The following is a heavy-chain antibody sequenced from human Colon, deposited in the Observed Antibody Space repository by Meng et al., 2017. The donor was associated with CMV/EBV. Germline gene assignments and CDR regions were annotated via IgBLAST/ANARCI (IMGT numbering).Heavy chain of an antibody. D-gene: IGHD3-16*02. Sequence: GSLRRSCTVSGGPISSYYWSWIRQPPGKGLEWIGYIYYSGSTNYNPSLKSRVTISVDTSKNQFSLKLSSVTAADTAVYYCARVPYYDYVWGSYRYDDAFDIWGQGTMVTVSS. J-gene: IGHJ3*02. CDR1: GGPISSYY. CDR3: ARVPYYDYVWGSYRYDDAFDI. V-gene: IGHV4-59*01. CDR2: IYYSGST.